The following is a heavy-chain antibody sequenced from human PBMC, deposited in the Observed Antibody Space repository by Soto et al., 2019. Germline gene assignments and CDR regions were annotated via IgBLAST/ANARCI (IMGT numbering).Heavy chain of an antibody. CDR1: GYTFTSYG. J-gene: IGHJ3*02. D-gene: IGHD6-19*01. Sequence: VASVKVSCKASGYTFTSYGISWVRQAPGQGLEWMGWISAYNGNTNYAQKLQGRVTMTTDTSTSTAYMELRSLRSDDTAVYYCARREAVAGADGAFDIWGQGTMVTVSS. CDR2: ISAYNGNT. V-gene: IGHV1-18*01. CDR3: ARREAVAGADGAFDI.